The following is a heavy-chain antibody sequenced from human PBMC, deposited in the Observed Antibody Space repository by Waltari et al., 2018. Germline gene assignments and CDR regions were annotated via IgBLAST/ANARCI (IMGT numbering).Heavy chain of an antibody. CDR2: ISWNSGSI. Sequence: EVQLVESGGGLVQPGRSLRLSCAASGFTFDDYAMHWVRQAPGKGLEWVSGISWNSGSIGYADSVKGRFTISRDNAKNSLYLQMNSLRAEDMALYYCAKDRDSSSSGGFDYWGQGTLVTVSS. V-gene: IGHV3-9*03. D-gene: IGHD6-6*01. CDR3: AKDRDSSSSGGFDY. CDR1: GFTFDDYA. J-gene: IGHJ4*02.